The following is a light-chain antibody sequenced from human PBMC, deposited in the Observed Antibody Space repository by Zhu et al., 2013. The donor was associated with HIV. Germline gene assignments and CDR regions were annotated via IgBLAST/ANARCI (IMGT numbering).Light chain of an antibody. V-gene: IGKV3-15*01. CDR3: QQYNNGCS. CDR1: NNIGDN. J-gene: IGKJ2*04. CDR2: AAS. Sequence: TVLTQSPATLSVSPGEGATLSCKASNNIGDNLAWYQQKPGQAPRLLIYAASTRATGIPARFSGSRSGTEFTLTISSLQSEDFAVYYCQQYNNGCSFGQGTKLDDQT.